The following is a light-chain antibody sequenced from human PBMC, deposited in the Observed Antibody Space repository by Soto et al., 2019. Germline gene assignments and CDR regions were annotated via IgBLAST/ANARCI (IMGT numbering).Light chain of an antibody. Sequence: EIVMTQSPATLSVSPGEGATLSCRASQSVSSYLAWYQQKPGQAPRLLIYGASTRATGIPARFSGTGSGTEFSLTIGSLQSEDFAVYYCQQYKDWPELTFGGGTTVEIK. CDR3: QQYKDWPELT. CDR1: QSVSSY. J-gene: IGKJ4*01. V-gene: IGKV3-15*01. CDR2: GAS.